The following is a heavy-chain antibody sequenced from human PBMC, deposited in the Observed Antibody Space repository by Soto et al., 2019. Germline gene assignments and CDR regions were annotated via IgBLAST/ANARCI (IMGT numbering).Heavy chain of an antibody. V-gene: IGHV1-8*01. Sequence: QVQLVQSGAEVKKPGASVKVSCKASGSTFTSYDINWVRQATGQGLEWMGWMNPNSGNTGHAQKFQGRVTXTRXPHISTAYMELSGLRSEDTAVYYCARTLYGDNVDYWGQGTLATVSS. J-gene: IGHJ4*02. D-gene: IGHD4-17*01. CDR2: MNPNSGNT. CDR1: GSTFTSYD. CDR3: ARTLYGDNVDY.